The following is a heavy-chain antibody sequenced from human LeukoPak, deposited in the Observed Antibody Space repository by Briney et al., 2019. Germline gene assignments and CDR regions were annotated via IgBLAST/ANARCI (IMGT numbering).Heavy chain of an antibody. CDR2: ISTSGGST. V-gene: IGHV3-23*01. J-gene: IGHJ3*02. CDR3: AKSRGAINDVFDI. D-gene: IGHD3-22*01. CDR1: GFSFSSFA. Sequence: PGGSLRLSCAAAGFSFSSFAMSWVRQAQGKRLEWVSGISTSGGSTYYADSVKGRFTISRDNSKNTLYVQMSSLRAEDTAEYYCAKSRGAINDVFDIWGQGTMVTVSA.